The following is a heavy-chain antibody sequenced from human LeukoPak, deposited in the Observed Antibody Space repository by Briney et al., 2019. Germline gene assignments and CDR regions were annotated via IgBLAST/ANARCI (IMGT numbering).Heavy chain of an antibody. V-gene: IGHV1-2*06. CDR1: GYTFTGYY. CDR3: ASAVVVPTDAFDI. Sequence: ASVKVSCKASGYTFTGYYIHWMRQAPGQGLEWMGRINPNSGGTNYAQKFQGRATMTRDTSISTAYMEVSRLRSDDTAVYYCASAVVVPTDAFDIWGQGTVVTVSS. J-gene: IGHJ3*02. D-gene: IGHD2-15*01. CDR2: INPNSGGT.